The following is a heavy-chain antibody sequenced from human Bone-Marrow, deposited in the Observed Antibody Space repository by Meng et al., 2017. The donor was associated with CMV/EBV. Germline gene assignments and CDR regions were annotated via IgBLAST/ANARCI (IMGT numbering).Heavy chain of an antibody. CDR2: IYYSRST. CDR3: ARLVVIAPYGLDV. D-gene: IGHD2-21*01. CDR1: GGSISSSSYY. Sequence: GSLRLSCTVSGGSISSSSYYWGWIRQPPGKGLEWIGSIYYSRSTYYNPSLKSRVTISVDTSKNQFSLKLNSVTAADTAVYYCARLVVIAPYGLDVWGQGTTVTVSS. V-gene: IGHV4-39*07. J-gene: IGHJ6*02.